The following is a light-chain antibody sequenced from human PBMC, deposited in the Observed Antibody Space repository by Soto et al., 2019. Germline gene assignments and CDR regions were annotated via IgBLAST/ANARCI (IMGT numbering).Light chain of an antibody. CDR1: SSNIGSNT. J-gene: IGLJ1*01. V-gene: IGLV1-44*01. Sequence: QSVLTQPPSASGTPGQRVTISCSGSSSNIGSNTVNWYQQLPGTAPKLLIYSNNKRPSGVPDRFSGSKSGISASLAISGLESEYEADYYCAAWDDSLSGYVFGTGTKLTVL. CDR3: AAWDDSLSGYV. CDR2: SNN.